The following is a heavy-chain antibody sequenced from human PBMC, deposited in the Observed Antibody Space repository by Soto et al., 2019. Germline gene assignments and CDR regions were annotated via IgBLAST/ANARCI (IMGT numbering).Heavy chain of an antibody. J-gene: IGHJ4*02. CDR1: GFTFSSYA. CDR3: AKAVSPGGMSSGSYSPFDY. D-gene: IGHD1-26*01. Sequence: EVQLLESGGGLVQPGGSLRLSCAASGFTFSSYAMSWVRQAPGKGLEWVSAISGSGGSTYYADSVKGRFTISRDNSKNTLYLQMNSLRAEDTAVYYCAKAVSPGGMSSGSYSPFDYWGQGTLVTVSS. V-gene: IGHV3-23*01. CDR2: ISGSGGST.